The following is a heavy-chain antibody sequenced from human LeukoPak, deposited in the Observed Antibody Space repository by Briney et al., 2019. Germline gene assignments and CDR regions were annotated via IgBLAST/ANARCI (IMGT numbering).Heavy chain of an antibody. CDR1: GFTFSSYG. CDR3: AKSFFAVVPAAIRNYFDY. CDR2: IRHDGSNK. J-gene: IGHJ4*02. Sequence: GGSLRLSCAASGFTFSSYGMHWVRQAPGKGLEWVAFIRHDGSNKYYADSVKGRFTISRDNSKNTLYLQMNSLRAEDTAVYYCAKSFFAVVPAAIRNYFDYWGQGTLVTVSS. D-gene: IGHD2-2*01. V-gene: IGHV3-30*02.